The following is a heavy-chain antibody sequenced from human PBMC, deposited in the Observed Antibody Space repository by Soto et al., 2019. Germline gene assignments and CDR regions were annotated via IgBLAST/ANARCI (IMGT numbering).Heavy chain of an antibody. CDR1: GGSISSSSYY. Sequence: ETLSLTCTVSGGSISSSSYYWGWIRQAPEKGLEWISVIYSGGDTYYADSVKVRFIISRDNSKNTLYLQMNSLRVDDTAVYYCARGGGAYCGNDCIRAVDIWGQGTMVTVSS. V-gene: IGHV3-66*01. CDR3: ARGGGAYCGNDCIRAVDI. J-gene: IGHJ3*02. D-gene: IGHD2-21*02. CDR2: IYSGGDT.